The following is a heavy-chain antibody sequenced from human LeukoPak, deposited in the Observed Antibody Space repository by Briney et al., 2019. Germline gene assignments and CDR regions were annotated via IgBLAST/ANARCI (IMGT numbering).Heavy chain of an antibody. V-gene: IGHV4-34*01. CDR2: INHSEST. CDR1: GGSFSGYY. CDR3: ASAHGFYYYYYMDV. Sequence: PSETLSVACAVCGGSFSGYYWSWSRQPPGKGLEWIGEINHSESTNYNPSLKSRVTISVDTSKNQFSLKLSSVTAADTAVYYCASAHGFYYYYYMDVWGKGTTVTVSS. J-gene: IGHJ6*03.